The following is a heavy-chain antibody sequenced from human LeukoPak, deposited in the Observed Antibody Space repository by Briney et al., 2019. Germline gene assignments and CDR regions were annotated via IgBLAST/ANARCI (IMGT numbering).Heavy chain of an antibody. D-gene: IGHD5-18*01. CDR2: INHSGST. CDR3: ASRNQSYGPPADY. J-gene: IGHJ4*02. CDR1: GGSFSGYY. Sequence: SETLSLTCAVYGGSFSGYYWSWIRQPPGKGLEWIGEINHSGSTNYNPSLKSRVTISVDTSKNQFSLKLSSVTAADTAVYYCASRNQSYGPPADYWGQGTLVTVSS. V-gene: IGHV4-34*01.